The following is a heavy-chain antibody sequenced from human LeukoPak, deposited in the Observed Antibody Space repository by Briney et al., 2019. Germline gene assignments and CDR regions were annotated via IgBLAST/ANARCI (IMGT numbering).Heavy chain of an antibody. CDR2: ISSTGSV. CDR1: GFTFSAHS. J-gene: IGHJ3*01. CDR3: ARGFWSGPSGWGVAFDL. Sequence: GGSLRLSCAGSGFTFSAHSMNWVRQAPGRPPEWLSYISSTGSVYYAPSVQGRFAIPRDNARDSLFLQMSGLRGEDTAVYYCARGFWSGPSGWGVAFDLWGQGTMVTVSS. V-gene: IGHV3-69-1*01. D-gene: IGHD3-3*01.